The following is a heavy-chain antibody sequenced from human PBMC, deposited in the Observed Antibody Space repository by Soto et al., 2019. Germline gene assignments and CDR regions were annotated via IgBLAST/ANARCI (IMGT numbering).Heavy chain of an antibody. V-gene: IGHV1-69*01. CDR2: LIPIFGTA. Sequence: QVQLVQSGAEVKKPGSSVKVSCKASGGTFSSYAISWVRQAPGQGLEWMGGLIPIFGTANYAQKFQGRGTITADESTSTAYMELSSLRSEGTAVYYCAGRKLSGYSSTGDYWGQGTLVTVSS. J-gene: IGHJ4*02. CDR3: AGRKLSGYSSTGDY. D-gene: IGHD6-13*01. CDR1: GGTFSSYA.